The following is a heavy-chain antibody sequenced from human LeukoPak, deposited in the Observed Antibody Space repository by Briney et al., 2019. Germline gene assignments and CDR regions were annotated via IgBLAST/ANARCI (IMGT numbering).Heavy chain of an antibody. D-gene: IGHD1-26*01. V-gene: IGHV4-34*01. CDR3: ARPRIVGATKAPFDY. Sequence: SETLSLTCAVYGGSFSGYYWSWIRQPPGKGQEWIGEINHSGSTNYNPSLKSRVTISVGTSKNQFSLKLSSVTAADTAVYYCARPRIVGATKAPFDYWGQGTLVTVSS. CDR1: GGSFSGYY. CDR2: INHSGST. J-gene: IGHJ4*02.